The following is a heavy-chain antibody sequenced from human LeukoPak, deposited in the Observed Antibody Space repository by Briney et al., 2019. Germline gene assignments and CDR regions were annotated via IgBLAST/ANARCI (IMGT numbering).Heavy chain of an antibody. V-gene: IGHV4-4*07. CDR1: GVSLSSYY. CDR3: ARDTVTFDP. D-gene: IGHD4-17*01. J-gene: IGHJ5*02. CDR2: IYTSGST. Sequence: MASETLSLTCTVSGVSLSSYYWSWIRQPAGKGLEWIGRIYTSGSTNYNPSLKSRVTMSVDTSKNQFSLRLSSVTAADTAVYYCARDTVTFDPWGQGTLVTVSS.